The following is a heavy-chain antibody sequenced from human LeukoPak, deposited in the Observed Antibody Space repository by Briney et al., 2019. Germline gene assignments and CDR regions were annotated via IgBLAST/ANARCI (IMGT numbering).Heavy chain of an antibody. Sequence: PGGSLRLSCAASGFTFSSYWMHWVRQAPGKGLVWVSRINSDGSSTSYADSVKGRLTISRDNAKNTLYLQMNSLRAEDTAVYYCARDPPRRAYRAAGFWGQGTLVTVSS. V-gene: IGHV3-74*01. CDR3: ARDPPRRAYRAAGF. CDR1: GFTFSSYW. CDR2: INSDGSST. D-gene: IGHD6-13*01. J-gene: IGHJ4*02.